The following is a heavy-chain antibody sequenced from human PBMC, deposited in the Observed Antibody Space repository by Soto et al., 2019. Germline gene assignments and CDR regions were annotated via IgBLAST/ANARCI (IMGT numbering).Heavy chain of an antibody. CDR1: GFTFSNAW. Sequence: GGSLRLSCAACGFTFSNAWMSWVPQAPGKGLEWVGRIKSKTDGGTTDYAAPVKGRFTISRDDSKNTLYLQMNSLKTEDTAVYYCTTPQWLVNIDYWGQGTLVTVSS. V-gene: IGHV3-15*01. J-gene: IGHJ4*02. CDR2: IKSKTDGGTT. CDR3: TTPQWLVNIDY. D-gene: IGHD6-19*01.